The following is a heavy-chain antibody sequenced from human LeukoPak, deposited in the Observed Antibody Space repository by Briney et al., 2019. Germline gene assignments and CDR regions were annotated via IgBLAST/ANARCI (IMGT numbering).Heavy chain of an antibody. J-gene: IGHJ6*02. CDR1: GFTFSYFW. Sequence: GGSLRLSYAASGFTFSYFWMHWFRQTPGKGLVWVSCINTDGSYSTYADSVKGRFTISRDSSKNTLYLQMNSLRAEDTAVYYCAKVSGGGLYYDGMDVWGHGTTVTVSS. CDR3: AKVSGGGLYYDGMDV. CDR2: INTDGSYS. D-gene: IGHD1-14*01. V-gene: IGHV3-74*01.